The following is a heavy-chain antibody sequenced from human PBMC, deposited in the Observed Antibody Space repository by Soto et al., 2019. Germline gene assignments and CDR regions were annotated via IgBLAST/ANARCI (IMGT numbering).Heavy chain of an antibody. J-gene: IGHJ6*03. V-gene: IGHV1-3*01. CDR1: GYTFTSYA. CDR2: INAGNGNT. D-gene: IGHD3-3*01. CDR3: ARDSADFWSGYYHYYYYYMDV. Sequence: GASVKVSCKASGYTFTSYAMHWVRQAPGQRLEWMGWINAGNGNTKYSQKFQGRVTITRDTSASTAYMELSSLRSEDTAVYYCARDSADFWSGYYHYYYYYMDVWGKGTTVTVSS.